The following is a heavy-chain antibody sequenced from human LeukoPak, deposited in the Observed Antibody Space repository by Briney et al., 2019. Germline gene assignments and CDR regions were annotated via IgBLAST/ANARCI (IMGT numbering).Heavy chain of an antibody. V-gene: IGHV4-30-4*01. D-gene: IGHD5-18*01. CDR1: GGSISSGDYY. Sequence: SQTLSLTCTVSGGSISSGDYYWSWIRQPPGKGLEWIGYTYYSGSTYYNPSLKSRVTISVDTSKNQFSLKLSSVTAADTAVYYCARGNSYGFAYSFDYWGQGTLVTVSS. CDR2: TYYSGST. CDR3: ARGNSYGFAYSFDY. J-gene: IGHJ4*02.